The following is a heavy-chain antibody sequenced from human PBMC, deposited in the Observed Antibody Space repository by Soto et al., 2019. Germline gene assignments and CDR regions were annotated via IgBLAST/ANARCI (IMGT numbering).Heavy chain of an antibody. D-gene: IGHD3-10*01. J-gene: IGHJ6*03. V-gene: IGHV4-59*12. CDR1: GGSISSYY. CDR2: IYYSGST. Sequence: SETLSLTCTVSGGSISSYYWSWIRQPPGKGLEWIGYIYYSGSTNYNPSLKSRVTISVDTSKNQFSLKLSSVTAADTAVYYCARARPGALFAGGNYYYYYYMDVWGKGTTVTVSS. CDR3: ARARPGALFAGGNYYYYYYMDV.